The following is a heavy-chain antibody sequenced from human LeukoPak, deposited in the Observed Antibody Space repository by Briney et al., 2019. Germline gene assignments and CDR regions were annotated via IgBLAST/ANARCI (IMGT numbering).Heavy chain of an antibody. CDR3: ARDGGEVTIARAFDI. V-gene: IGHV3-21*01. D-gene: IGHD3-3*01. J-gene: IGHJ3*02. Sequence: GGSLRLSCAASGFTFSSYSMNWVRQAPGKGLEWVSSISSSSSYIYYADSVKGRFTISRDNAKNSLYLQMNSLRAEDTAVYYCARDGGEVTIARAFDIWGQGTMVTVSS. CDR1: GFTFSSYS. CDR2: ISSSSSYI.